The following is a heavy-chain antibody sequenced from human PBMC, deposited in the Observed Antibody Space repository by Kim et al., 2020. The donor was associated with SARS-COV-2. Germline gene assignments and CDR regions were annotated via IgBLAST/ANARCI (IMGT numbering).Heavy chain of an antibody. CDR3: ARDRGYSSGWLDY. CDR1: GFTVSSNY. J-gene: IGHJ4*02. V-gene: IGHV3-66*01. D-gene: IGHD6-19*01. CDR2: IYSGGST. Sequence: GGSLRLSCAASGFTVSSNYMSWVRQAPGKGLEWVSVIYSGGSTYYADSVKGRFTISRDNSKNTLYLQMNSLRAEDTAVYYCARDRGYSSGWLDYWGQGTLVTVSS.